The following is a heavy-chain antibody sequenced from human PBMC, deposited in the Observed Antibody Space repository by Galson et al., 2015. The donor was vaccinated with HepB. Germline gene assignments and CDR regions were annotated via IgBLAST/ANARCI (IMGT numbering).Heavy chain of an antibody. Sequence: SVKVSCKASGYTFTSYGIRWVRQAPGQGLEWMGWISAYNGNTNYAQKLQGRVTMTTDTSTGTAYMELRSLRSDDTAVYYCAREWADVDTAMALDYWGQGTLVTVSS. D-gene: IGHD5-18*01. J-gene: IGHJ4*02. V-gene: IGHV1-18*01. CDR1: GYTFTSYG. CDR2: ISAYNGNT. CDR3: AREWADVDTAMALDY.